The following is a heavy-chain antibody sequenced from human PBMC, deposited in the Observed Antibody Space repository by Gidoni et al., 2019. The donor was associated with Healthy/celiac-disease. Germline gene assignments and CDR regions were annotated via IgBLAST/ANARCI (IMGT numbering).Heavy chain of an antibody. CDR1: GFTFRSYA. D-gene: IGHD3-9*01. CDR2: ISGSGGST. Sequence: EVQLLESGGGLVQPGGSLRLSCAASGFTFRSYAMSWVRQAPGKGLEWVSAISGSGGSTYYADSVKGRFTISRDNSKNTLYLQMNSLRAEDTAVYYCAKVWGGFGLRYFDWAFDYWGQGTLVTVSS. J-gene: IGHJ4*02. CDR3: AKVWGGFGLRYFDWAFDY. V-gene: IGHV3-23*01.